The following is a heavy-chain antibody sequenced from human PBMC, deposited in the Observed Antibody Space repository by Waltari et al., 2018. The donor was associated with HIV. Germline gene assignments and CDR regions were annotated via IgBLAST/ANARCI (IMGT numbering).Heavy chain of an antibody. D-gene: IGHD6-13*01. V-gene: IGHV3-30*01. Sequence: QVQLVESGGGVVQSGRSLRLSCAASGFTFSSHAMHWVRQAPGKGLEWVAVISYDGSNKYYADSVKGRFTISRDNSKNTLYLQMNSLRAEDTAVYFCASALRIVAANDYWGQGTLVTVSS. J-gene: IGHJ4*02. CDR1: GFTFSSHA. CDR3: ASALRIVAANDY. CDR2: ISYDGSNK.